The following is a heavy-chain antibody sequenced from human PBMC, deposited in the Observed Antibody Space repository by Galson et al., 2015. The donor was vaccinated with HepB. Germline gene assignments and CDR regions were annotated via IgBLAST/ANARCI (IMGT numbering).Heavy chain of an antibody. V-gene: IGHV3-11*06. D-gene: IGHD4-17*01. CDR3: ARVADADYGDHTHFDS. J-gene: IGHJ4*02. CDR1: GFTVITNY. CDR2: ISASTIYT. Sequence: CAASGFTVITNYMSWVRQAPGKGLEWLSYISASTIYTNYADSVKGRFTVSRDNAKNSLNLQMNSLRAEDTAVYYCARVADADYGDHTHFDSWGQGTLVTGSS.